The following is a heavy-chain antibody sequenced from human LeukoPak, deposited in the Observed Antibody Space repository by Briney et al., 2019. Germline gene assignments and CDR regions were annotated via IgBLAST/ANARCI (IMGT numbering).Heavy chain of an antibody. CDR3: ARDAKPTNCLDV. J-gene: IGHJ6*04. D-gene: IGHD2-2*01. CDR1: GDSISSYY. CDR2: IYYRGST. Sequence: SETLSLTCTVSGDSISSYYWGWIRQPPGKGLEWIGSIYYRGSTLYNPSLKSRVAISLDTSKNQFSLKLSSVTAADTAVYCCARDAKPTNCLDVWGKGTTVTVSS. V-gene: IGHV4-39*07.